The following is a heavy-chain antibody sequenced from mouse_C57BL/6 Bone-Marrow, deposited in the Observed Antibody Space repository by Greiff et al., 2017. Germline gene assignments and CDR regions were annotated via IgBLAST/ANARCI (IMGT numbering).Heavy chain of an antibody. CDR2: ISSGSSTI. CDR3: ARPITTGVWYAMDY. Sequence: VMLVESGGGLVKPGGSLQLSCAASGFTFSDYGMHWVRQAPEKGLEWVAYISSGSSTIYYADTVTGRFTISRDNANNTLFLQMTSLRSEETAMYYGARPITTGVWYAMDYWGQGTSDTVSS. D-gene: IGHD2-4*01. J-gene: IGHJ4*01. V-gene: IGHV5-17*01. CDR1: GFTFSDYG.